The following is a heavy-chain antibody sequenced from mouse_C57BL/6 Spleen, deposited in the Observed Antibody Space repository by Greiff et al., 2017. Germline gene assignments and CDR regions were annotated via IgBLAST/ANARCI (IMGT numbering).Heavy chain of an antibody. CDR1: GYTFTSYW. CDR3: ARGYDGSSYGYYFDY. Sequence: QVQLQQPGAELVKPGASVKMSCKASGYTFTSYWITWVKQRPGQGLEWIGDIYPGSGSTNYNEKFKSKATLTVDTSSSTAYMQLSSLTSEDSAVYYCARGYDGSSYGYYFDYWGQGTTLTVSS. V-gene: IGHV1-55*01. CDR2: IYPGSGST. D-gene: IGHD1-1*01. J-gene: IGHJ2*01.